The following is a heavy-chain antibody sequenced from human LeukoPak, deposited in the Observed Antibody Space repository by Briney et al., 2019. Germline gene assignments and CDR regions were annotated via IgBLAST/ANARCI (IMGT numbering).Heavy chain of an antibody. V-gene: IGHV1-69*13. CDR1: GYTFTGYY. J-gene: IGHJ5*02. D-gene: IGHD1-1*01. Sequence: HGASVKVSCKASGYTFTGYYMHWVRQAPGQGLEWMGGIIPIFGTANYAQKFQGRVTITADESTSTAYMELSSLRSEDTAVYYCARDWNGGNWFDPWGQGTLVTVSS. CDR3: ARDWNGGNWFDP. CDR2: IIPIFGTA.